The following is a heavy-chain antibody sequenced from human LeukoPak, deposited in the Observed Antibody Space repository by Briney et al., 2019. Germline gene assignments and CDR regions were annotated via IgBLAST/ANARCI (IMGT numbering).Heavy chain of an antibody. CDR3: AKDGVVPAAADLPPYFDY. J-gene: IGHJ4*02. Sequence: GGSLRLSCEASGFSFSTVPMSWVRQVPGKGLECVSYIIASGDSAYYADSVRGRFTISRDNSKNTLYLQMNSLRAEDTAVYYCAKDGVVPAAADLPPYFDYWGQGTLVTVSS. CDR1: GFSFSTVP. D-gene: IGHD2-2*01. CDR2: IIASGDSA. V-gene: IGHV3-23*01.